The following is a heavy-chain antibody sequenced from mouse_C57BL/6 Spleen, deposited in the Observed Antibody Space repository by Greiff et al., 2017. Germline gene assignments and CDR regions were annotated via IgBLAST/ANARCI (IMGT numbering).Heavy chain of an antibody. D-gene: IGHD1-1*01. Sequence: EVKVEESGGGLVQPGGSMKLSCVASGFTFSNYWMNWVRQSPEKGLEWVAQIRLKSDNYATHYAESVKGRFTISRDDYKSSVYLQMNNLRADDTGMYYCREGGYYGSSWYYDVWGTGTTVTVSS. CDR3: REGGYYGSSWYYDV. V-gene: IGHV6-3*01. CDR1: GFTFSNYW. CDR2: IRLKSDNYAT. J-gene: IGHJ1*03.